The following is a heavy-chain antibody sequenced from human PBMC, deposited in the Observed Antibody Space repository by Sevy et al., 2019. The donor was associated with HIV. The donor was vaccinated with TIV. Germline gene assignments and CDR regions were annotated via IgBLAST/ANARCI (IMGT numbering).Heavy chain of an antibody. Sequence: GGPLRPSAAVSGIIFPTSGMPWVPQPPGKGLEGVPVLSYDGGNKFYGDSVKGRFTISRDNSKNILYLQMNSLRVEDTAVYYCAKDFTGYNGMDVWGQGTMVTVSS. D-gene: IGHD3-9*01. V-gene: IGHV3-30*18. CDR3: AKDFTGYNGMDV. J-gene: IGHJ6*02. CDR1: GIIFPTSG. CDR2: LSYDGGNK.